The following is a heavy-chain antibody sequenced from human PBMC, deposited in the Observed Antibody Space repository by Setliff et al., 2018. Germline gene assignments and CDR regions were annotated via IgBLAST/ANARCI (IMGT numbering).Heavy chain of an antibody. CDR2: ISAYNGDT. CDR3: ATEKFPGDWGDY. V-gene: IGHV1-18*01. CDR1: GYSFTNYG. D-gene: IGHD2-21*01. Sequence: ASVKVSCKASGYSFTNYGITWVRQAPGQGLEWMGWISAYNGDTKIAQNLQGRVTMTTDTSTSTAYMELRSLRSDDTAVYYCATEKFPGDWGDYWGQGTLVTVSS. J-gene: IGHJ4*02.